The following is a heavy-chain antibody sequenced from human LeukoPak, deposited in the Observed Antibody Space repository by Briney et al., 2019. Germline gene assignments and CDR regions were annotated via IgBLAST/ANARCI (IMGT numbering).Heavy chain of an antibody. Sequence: ASVKVSCKASGGTFSSYAISWVRQAPGQGLEWMGGIIPIFGTANYAQKFQGRVTITADESTSTAYMELNSLRSEDTAVYYCARGTSDTARRGFGYWGQGTLVTVSS. CDR1: GGTFSSYA. D-gene: IGHD5-18*01. V-gene: IGHV1-69*01. CDR2: IIPIFGTA. CDR3: ARGTSDTARRGFGY. J-gene: IGHJ4*02.